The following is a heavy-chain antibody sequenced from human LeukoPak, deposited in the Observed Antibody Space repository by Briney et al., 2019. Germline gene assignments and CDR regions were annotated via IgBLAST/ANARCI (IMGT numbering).Heavy chain of an antibody. CDR1: GYSINNGYY. CDR2: IYHSGGA. V-gene: IGHV4-38-2*02. D-gene: IGHD1-26*01. J-gene: IGHJ3*01. Sequence: SETLSLTCTVSGYSINNGYYWAWIRQPPGKGLECIGNIYHSGGAYYSPSLKSRVTISVDTSKNQLSLKLRSVTAADTAVYYCARFGIVGTTDVFDLWGQGTAVTVSS. CDR3: ARFGIVGTTDVFDL.